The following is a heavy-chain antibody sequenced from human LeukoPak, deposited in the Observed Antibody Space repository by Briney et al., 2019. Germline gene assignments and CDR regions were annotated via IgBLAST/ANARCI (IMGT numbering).Heavy chain of an antibody. CDR3: ARGGVRTAASSLGY. CDR2: INPNSGGT. CDR1: GYTFSDYY. V-gene: IGHV1-2*02. J-gene: IGHJ4*01. Sequence: ASVKVSCKASGYTFSDYYLHWVRQAPGQGLEWMGWINPNSGGTNFAQKFRGRVTMTRDTSITTAYMELTRLKSDDTAVYYGARGGVRTAASSLGYWGQGTLVTVSS. D-gene: IGHD6-13*01.